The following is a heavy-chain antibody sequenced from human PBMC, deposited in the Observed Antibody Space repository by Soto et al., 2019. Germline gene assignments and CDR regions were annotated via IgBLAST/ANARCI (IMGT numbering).Heavy chain of an antibody. D-gene: IGHD4-4*01. CDR3: AKVRVIDYYYYAMDV. V-gene: IGHV3-30*18. CDR2: MSNDGTSR. CDR1: GFTFSSYG. J-gene: IGHJ6*02. Sequence: QVHLVESGGGVVQPGRSLRLSCAASGFTFSSYGMHWVRQAPGKGLEWVAVMSNDGTSRFYADSVKGRFTISRDNSKNTLYLQMNSLRAEDTAIYYCAKVRVIDYYYYAMDVWGQVTTVTLSS.